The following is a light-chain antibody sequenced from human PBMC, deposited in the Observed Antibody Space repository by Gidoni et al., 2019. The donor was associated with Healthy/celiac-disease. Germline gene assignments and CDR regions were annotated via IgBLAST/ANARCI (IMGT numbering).Light chain of an antibody. Sequence: ELVLTQSPATLSLSPGDRATLSCRASQRVSSYLAWYQRKPGQAPRLLIYDASNRATGIPARFSGSGSGTDFTLTISSLEPEDFAVYYCQQRSNWPPYTFGQXTKLKIK. CDR1: QRVSSY. CDR3: QQRSNWPPYT. J-gene: IGKJ2*01. CDR2: DAS. V-gene: IGKV3-11*01.